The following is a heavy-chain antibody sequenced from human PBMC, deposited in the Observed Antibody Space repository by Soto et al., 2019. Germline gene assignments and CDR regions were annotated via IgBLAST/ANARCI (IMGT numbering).Heavy chain of an antibody. J-gene: IGHJ4*02. CDR2: IYYSGST. CDR1: GGSISSGGYY. V-gene: IGHV4-31*03. D-gene: IGHD3-3*01. Sequence: PSETLSLTCTVSGGSISSGGYYWSWIRQHPGKGLEWIGYIYYSGSTYYNPSLKSRVTISVDTSKNQFSLKLSSVTAADTAVYYCATYSGYYTKYYFDYWGQGTLVTVSS. CDR3: ATYSGYYTKYYFDY.